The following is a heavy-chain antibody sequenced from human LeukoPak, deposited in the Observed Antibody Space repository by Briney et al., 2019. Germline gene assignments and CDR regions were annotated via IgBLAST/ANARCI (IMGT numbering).Heavy chain of an antibody. CDR3: AASWKTGGPYYYGMDV. CDR1: GFTVSSYY. CDR2: IYGGGST. V-gene: IGHV3-66*01. Sequence: GGSLRLSCPASGFTVSSYYMSWLRQPPGKGLEWVSVIYGGGSTDYADAVKGRFTISRDNYKNTLYLQMNSLRDGDTAVYYCAASWKTGGPYYYGMDVWGQGTTVTVSS. J-gene: IGHJ6*02. D-gene: IGHD1-1*01.